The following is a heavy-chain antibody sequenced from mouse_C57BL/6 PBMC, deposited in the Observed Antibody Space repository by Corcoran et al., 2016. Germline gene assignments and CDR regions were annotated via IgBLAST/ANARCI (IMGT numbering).Heavy chain of an antibody. Sequence: DVQLQESGPGLVKPSQSLSLTCSVTGYSITSGYYWNWIRQFPGNKLEWMGYISYDGSNNYNPSLKNRISITRDTSKNQFFLKLNSVTTEDTATYYCARPYDYDSGVAYWGQGTLVTVSA. CDR3: ARPYDYDSGVAY. CDR2: ISYDGSN. D-gene: IGHD2-4*01. CDR1: GYSITSGYY. V-gene: IGHV3-6*01. J-gene: IGHJ3*01.